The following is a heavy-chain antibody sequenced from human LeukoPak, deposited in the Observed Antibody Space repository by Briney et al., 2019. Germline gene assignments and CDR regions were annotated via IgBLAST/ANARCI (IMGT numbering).Heavy chain of an antibody. V-gene: IGHV3-74*01. Sequence: GGSLRLSCTASGFTFSNYCMHWVRQTPGKGLIWVSRICPGGTITNYADSVKGRFTISRDNSKNTLYLQMNSLRAEDTAVYYCAKDAHSSSPDNWFDPWGQGTLVTVSS. J-gene: IGHJ5*02. CDR2: ICPGGTIT. CDR1: GFTFSNYC. CDR3: AKDAHSSSPDNWFDP. D-gene: IGHD6-13*01.